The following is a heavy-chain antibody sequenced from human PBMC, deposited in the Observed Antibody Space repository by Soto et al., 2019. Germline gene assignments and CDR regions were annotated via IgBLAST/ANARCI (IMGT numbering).Heavy chain of an antibody. D-gene: IGHD3-3*01. J-gene: IGHJ6*02. CDR1: GGSISSGDYY. Sequence: LSLTCTVSGGSISSGDYYWSWIRQPPGKGLEWIGYIYYSGSTYYNPSLKSRVTISVDTSKNQFSLKLSSVTAADTAVYYCARDRTYYDFWSGYYTGMDYYYGMDVWGQGTTVTVSS. CDR2: IYYSGST. CDR3: ARDRTYYDFWSGYYTGMDYYYGMDV. V-gene: IGHV4-30-4*01.